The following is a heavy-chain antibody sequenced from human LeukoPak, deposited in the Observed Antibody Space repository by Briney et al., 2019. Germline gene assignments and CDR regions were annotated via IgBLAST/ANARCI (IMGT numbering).Heavy chain of an antibody. CDR3: AKRSGSPHNFDY. V-gene: IGHV3-48*03. Sequence: GGSLRLSCAASGFTFSSYEMNWVRQAPGKGLEWVSYISSSGSTIYYADSVKGRFTISRDNSRNSLYLQMKSLRTEDTALYYCAKRSGSPHNFDYWGRGTLVTVSS. D-gene: IGHD5-24*01. J-gene: IGHJ4*02. CDR2: ISSSGSTI. CDR1: GFTFSSYE.